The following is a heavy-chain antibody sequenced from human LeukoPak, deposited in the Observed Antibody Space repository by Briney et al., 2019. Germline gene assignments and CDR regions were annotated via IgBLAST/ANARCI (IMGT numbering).Heavy chain of an antibody. Sequence: GASVKVSCKASGYTFTGYYMHWVRQAPGQGLEWMGWINPNSGGTNYAQKFQGRVTMTRDTSISTAYMELSRLRSDDTAVYYCARDSYLSFHLEDYWGQGTLVTVSS. J-gene: IGHJ4*02. D-gene: IGHD1-26*01. CDR1: GYTFTGYY. V-gene: IGHV1-2*02. CDR2: INPNSGGT. CDR3: ARDSYLSFHLEDY.